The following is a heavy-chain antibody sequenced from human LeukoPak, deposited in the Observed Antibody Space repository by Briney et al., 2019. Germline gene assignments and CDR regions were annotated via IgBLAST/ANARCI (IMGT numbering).Heavy chain of an antibody. CDR3: ARVGLDRRGYSGYEAFDY. CDR2: ISSSGDTI. Sequence: PGGSLRLSCAASGFTLSSYEMNWVRQAPGKGLEWVSYISSSGDTIYYADSVKGRFTISRDNAKKSLYLQMNSLRAEDTAVYYCARVGLDRRGYSGYEAFDYWGQGTLVTVSS. CDR1: GFTLSSYE. V-gene: IGHV3-48*03. D-gene: IGHD5-12*01. J-gene: IGHJ4*02.